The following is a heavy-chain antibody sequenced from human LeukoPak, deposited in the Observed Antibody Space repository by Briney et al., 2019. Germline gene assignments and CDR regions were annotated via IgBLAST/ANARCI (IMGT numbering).Heavy chain of an antibody. CDR2: FYYAGST. D-gene: IGHD4/OR15-4a*01. V-gene: IGHV4-59*12. J-gene: IGHJ6*03. CDR1: GGSITTYY. Sequence: SETLSLTCTVSGGSITTYYWSWIRQPPGKELEWIGYFYYAGSTNYNPSLKSRVTISLDTSRNQFSLKVTSVTAADTAVYYCARDRRGASRFYYMDVWGKGTTVTVSS. CDR3: ARDRRGASRFYYMDV.